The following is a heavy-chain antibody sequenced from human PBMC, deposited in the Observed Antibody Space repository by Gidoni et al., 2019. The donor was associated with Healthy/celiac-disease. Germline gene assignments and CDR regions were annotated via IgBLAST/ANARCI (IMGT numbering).Heavy chain of an antibody. Sequence: QLQLQESGPGLVKPSETLSLTCTVPGGSISSSSYYWGWIRQPPGKGLEWIGSIYYSGSTYYNPSLKSRVTISVDTSKNQFSLKLSSVTAADTAVYYCARREQQLVRNYYYYYMDVWGKGTTVTVSS. CDR1: GGSISSSSYY. CDR2: IYYSGST. V-gene: IGHV4-39*01. CDR3: ARREQQLVRNYYYYYMDV. J-gene: IGHJ6*03. D-gene: IGHD6-13*01.